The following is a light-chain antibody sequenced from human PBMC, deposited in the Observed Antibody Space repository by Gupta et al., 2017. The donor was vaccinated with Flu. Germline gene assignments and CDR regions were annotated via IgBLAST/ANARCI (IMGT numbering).Light chain of an antibody. Sequence: SISITCAGTSSYVASCIYVCWYQQHPGKAPKLMIYEVSNRPSGVSNRFSGSKSGNTAALTISGLQAEDEADYYCSSYTGSSTLVFGGGTKLTVL. CDR3: SSYTGSSTLV. J-gene: IGLJ2*01. CDR1: SSYVASCIY. V-gene: IGLV2-14*01. CDR2: EVS.